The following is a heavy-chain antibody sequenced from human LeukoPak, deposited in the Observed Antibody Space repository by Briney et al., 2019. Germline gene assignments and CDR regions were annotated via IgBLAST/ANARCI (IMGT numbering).Heavy chain of an antibody. CDR2: ISYDGSNK. CDR1: GFTFSSYA. Sequence: GRSLRLSCAASGFTFSSYAMHWVRQAPGKGLEWVAVISYDGSNKYYADSVKGRFTISRDNSKNSLYLQMNSLRAEDTAVYYCAREHCSSTSCSFDYWGQGTLVTVSS. D-gene: IGHD2-2*01. J-gene: IGHJ4*02. CDR3: AREHCSSTSCSFDY. V-gene: IGHV3-30-3*01.